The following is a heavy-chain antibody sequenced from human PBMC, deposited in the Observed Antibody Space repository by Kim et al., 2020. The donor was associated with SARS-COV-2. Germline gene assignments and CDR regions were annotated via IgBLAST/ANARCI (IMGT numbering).Heavy chain of an antibody. Sequence: SETLSLTCSVSGTSITNENYYWSWIRQPAGKGLEWIGRIYTRGTTNYNHSLKSRVTLSMDTSKNHFSLNLRSVTAADTAVYFCARDTYGDYAFDHWGQGTPVTVSS. V-gene: IGHV4-61*02. CDR3: ARDTYGDYAFDH. CDR1: GTSITNENYY. CDR2: IYTRGTT. J-gene: IGHJ4*02. D-gene: IGHD4-17*01.